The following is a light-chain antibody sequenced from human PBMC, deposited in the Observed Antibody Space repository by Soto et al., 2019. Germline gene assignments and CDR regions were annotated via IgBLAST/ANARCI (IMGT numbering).Light chain of an antibody. CDR3: QQYNNWPRT. CDR1: LSVSSK. CDR2: GAS. J-gene: IGKJ1*01. Sequence: EIVMTQSPATLSVSXGERATLSCRASLSVSSKLALSQQKPGXAPRLVXYGASTRAPGSPARFSGSGSATEFTRTISSRQSEDFAVYYGQQYNNWPRTFGQGTKVDIK. V-gene: IGKV3-15*01.